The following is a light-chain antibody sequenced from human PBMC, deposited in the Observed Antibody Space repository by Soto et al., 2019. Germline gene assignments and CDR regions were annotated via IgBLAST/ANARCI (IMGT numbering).Light chain of an antibody. CDR2: SNN. CDR3: SSYTTVPSPQWV. Sequence: QSVLTQPPSASGTPGQRVTISCSGSSSNIGSNTVNWYQQLPGTAPKLLIYSNNQRPSGVPDRFSGSKSGTSASLAISGLQSEDEAHYYCSSYTTVPSPQWVFAGGTQLTVL. CDR1: SSNIGSNT. V-gene: IGLV1-44*01. J-gene: IGLJ7*01.